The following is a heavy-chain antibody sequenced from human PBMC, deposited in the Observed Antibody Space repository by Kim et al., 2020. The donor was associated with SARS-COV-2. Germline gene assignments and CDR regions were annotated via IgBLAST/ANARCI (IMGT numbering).Heavy chain of an antibody. CDR3: VRGSNAWRGVDY. CDR2: IDPDGNTA. CDR1: GFTFSTCW. Sequence: GGSLRLSCAASGFTFSTCWMHWVRQAPGKGLSCVSRIDPDGNTADCAASVKGRFTISRDNAKNTLYLQMNSLRAEDTAVYYCVRGSNAWRGVDYWGQGTLVTVSS. V-gene: IGHV3-74*01. J-gene: IGHJ4*02. D-gene: IGHD3-3*01.